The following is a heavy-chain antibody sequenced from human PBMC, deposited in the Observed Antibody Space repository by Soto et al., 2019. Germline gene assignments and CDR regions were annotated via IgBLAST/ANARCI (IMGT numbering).Heavy chain of an antibody. CDR1: GFTFSSSA. J-gene: IGHJ5*02. V-gene: IGHV1-58*01. CDR2: IVVGSGNT. Sequence: SVKVSCKASGFTFSSSAVQWVRQARGQRPERIGKIVVGSGNTNYAQKFQERVTITRDMSTSTAYMELSSLRSEDTAFYYCAAFDPGPMGFDPWGQGTLVTVSS. CDR3: AAFDPGPMGFDP. D-gene: IGHD3-9*01.